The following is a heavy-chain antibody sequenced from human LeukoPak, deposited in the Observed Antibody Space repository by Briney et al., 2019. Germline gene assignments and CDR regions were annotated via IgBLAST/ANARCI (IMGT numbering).Heavy chain of an antibody. CDR2: ISSSSSYI. CDR1: GFTFSSYS. CDR3: ARVGKGHFDY. J-gene: IGHJ4*02. V-gene: IGHV3-21*01. D-gene: IGHD4-23*01. Sequence: PGGSLRLSCAASGFTFSSYSMNWVRQSPGKGLEWVSSISSSSSYIYYADSVKGRFTISRDNAKNSLYPQMNSLRAEDTAVYYCARVGKGHFDYWGQGTLVTVSS.